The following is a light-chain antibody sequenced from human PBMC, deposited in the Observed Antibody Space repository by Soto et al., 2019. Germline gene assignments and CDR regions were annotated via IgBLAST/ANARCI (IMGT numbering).Light chain of an antibody. J-gene: IGKJ1*01. CDR3: QQYNDWPAT. V-gene: IGKV3D-15*01. CDR2: DAS. Sequence: ETVMTQSPATLSVSPGERATLSCRASQSVYSSLAWYQQKPGQAPRLLIYDASSRATGTPDRFSGSGSGTEFTLTISSLQSEDFAVYYCQQYNDWPATFGQGTKVDIK. CDR1: QSVYSS.